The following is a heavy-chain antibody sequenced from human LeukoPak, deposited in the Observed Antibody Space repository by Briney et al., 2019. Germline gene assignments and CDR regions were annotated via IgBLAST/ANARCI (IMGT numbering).Heavy chain of an antibody. CDR3: ARNNTFLGLDY. D-gene: IGHD3-3*02. CDR1: RYTFTAYY. Sequence: GASVKVSCKASRYTFTAYYMHWVRQAPGQGLEWMGWINPNSGFTHFAQKFKGRVTMTRDTSSSTAYMDLSRLRSDDTAVYFCARNNTFLGLDYWGQGTPVTVSS. J-gene: IGHJ4*02. CDR2: INPNSGFT. V-gene: IGHV1-2*02.